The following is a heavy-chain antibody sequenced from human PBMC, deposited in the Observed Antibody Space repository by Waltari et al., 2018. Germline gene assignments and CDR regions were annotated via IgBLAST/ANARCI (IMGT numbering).Heavy chain of an antibody. Sequence: EVQLVESGGGLVQPGGSLRLSCAASGFTFSSYDMHWVRQATGKGLEWVSAIGTAGDTYYPGSVKGRFTISRENAKNSLYLQMNSLRAGDTAVYYCARADKTTYAFDIWGQGTMVIVSS. D-gene: IGHD1-1*01. J-gene: IGHJ3*02. CDR1: GFTFSSYD. V-gene: IGHV3-13*01. CDR2: IGTAGDT. CDR3: ARADKTTYAFDI.